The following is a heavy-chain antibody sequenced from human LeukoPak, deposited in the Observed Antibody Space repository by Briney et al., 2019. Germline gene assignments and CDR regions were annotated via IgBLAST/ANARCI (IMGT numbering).Heavy chain of an antibody. V-gene: IGHV4-59*01. CDR2: IYYSGST. CDR1: GGSISSYY. Sequence: PSETLSLTCTVSGGSISSYYWSWIRQPPGKGLEWIGYIYYSGSTNYNPSLKSRVTISVDTSKNQFSLKLSSVTAADTAVYYCARGKLWWSSYYFDYWGQGTLVTVSS. J-gene: IGHJ4*02. D-gene: IGHD2-21*01. CDR3: ARGKLWWSSYYFDY.